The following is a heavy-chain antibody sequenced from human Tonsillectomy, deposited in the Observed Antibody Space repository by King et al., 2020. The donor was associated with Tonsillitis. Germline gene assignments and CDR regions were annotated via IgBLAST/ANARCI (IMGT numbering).Heavy chain of an antibody. V-gene: IGHV3-23*04. CDR2: ISGSGGST. J-gene: IGHJ2*01. Sequence: VQLVESGGGLLQPGGSLRLSCAASGFTFSSYAMSWVRQAPGKGLEWVSGISGSGGSTYYANSVKGRFTISRDNSKNTLYLQMNSLRAEDTAVYYCAKDSVVTPGWYFDLWGRGTLVTVSS. CDR3: AKDSVVTPGWYFDL. CDR1: GFTFSSYA. D-gene: IGHD4-23*01.